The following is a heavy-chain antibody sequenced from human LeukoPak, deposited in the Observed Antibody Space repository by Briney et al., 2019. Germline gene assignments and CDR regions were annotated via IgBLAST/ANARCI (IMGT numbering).Heavy chain of an antibody. CDR2: ISADTGNT. CDR1: GYPFTSYG. Sequence: ASVKVSCKASGYPFTSYGFSWVRRAPGQGLEWMGWISADTGNTNFAQMFQGRLTMTTDTSTSTSHMELRSLTSDDTAVYYCARESRETGSTSDFDYWGQGTLVTVSS. J-gene: IGHJ4*02. V-gene: IGHV1-18*01. CDR3: ARESRETGSTSDFDY. D-gene: IGHD1-7*01.